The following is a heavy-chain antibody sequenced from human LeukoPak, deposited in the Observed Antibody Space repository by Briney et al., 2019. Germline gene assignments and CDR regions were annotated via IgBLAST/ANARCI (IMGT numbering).Heavy chain of an antibody. V-gene: IGHV5-51*01. CDR2: IYPGDSDT. D-gene: IGHD4-23*01. Sequence: GESLKISCKGSGYSFTSYWIGWVRQMPGKVLEWMGIIYPGDSDTRYSPSFQGQVTISADKSVSTAYLQWSSLKAPDTAMYHCATAVVTDPYFDSWGQGTLVTVSS. J-gene: IGHJ4*02. CDR1: GYSFTSYW. CDR3: ATAVVTDPYFDS.